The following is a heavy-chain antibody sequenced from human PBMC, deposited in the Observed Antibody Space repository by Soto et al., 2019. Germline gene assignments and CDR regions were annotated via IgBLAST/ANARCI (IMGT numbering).Heavy chain of an antibody. CDR1: GCTFTSYG. CDR2: ISAYNGNT. J-gene: IGHJ4*02. CDR3: ARAGGLDYYDSSGYFLA. V-gene: IGHV1-18*01. D-gene: IGHD3-22*01. Sequence: ASVKVSCKASGCTFTSYGISWVRQAPGQGLEWMGWISAYNGNTNYAQKLQGRVTMTTDTSTSTAYMELRSLRSDDTAVYYCARAGGLDYYDSSGYFLAWGQGTLVTVSS.